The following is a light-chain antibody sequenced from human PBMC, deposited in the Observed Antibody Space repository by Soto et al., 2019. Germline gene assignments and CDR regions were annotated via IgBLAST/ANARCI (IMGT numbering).Light chain of an antibody. CDR2: WAS. Sequence: DIVMTQSPDSLAVSLSERATINCKSSQSVLYSSNNKNFLAWYQQKPGQPPKLLIYWASTRESGVPDRFSGSGFGTDFTLTISSLQAEDVAVYYCQQYYSTPQTFGQGTKVEIK. J-gene: IGKJ1*01. CDR3: QQYYSTPQT. CDR1: QSVLYSSNNKNF. V-gene: IGKV4-1*01.